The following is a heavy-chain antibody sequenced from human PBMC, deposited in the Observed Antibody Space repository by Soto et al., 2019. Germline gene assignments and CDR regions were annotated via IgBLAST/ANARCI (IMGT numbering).Heavy chain of an antibody. CDR1: GGSISSGGYY. D-gene: IGHD3-9*01. V-gene: IGHV4-31*03. CDR2: IYYSGST. J-gene: IGHJ5*02. CDR3: ARVPHAGMIGEDYDILTLYNNWFDP. Sequence: SETLSLTCTVSGGSISSGGYYWSWIRQHPGKGLEWIGYIYYSGSTYYNPSLKSRVTISVDTSKNQFSLKLSSVTAADTAVYYCARVPHAGMIGEDYDILTLYNNWFDPWGQGTLVTVSS.